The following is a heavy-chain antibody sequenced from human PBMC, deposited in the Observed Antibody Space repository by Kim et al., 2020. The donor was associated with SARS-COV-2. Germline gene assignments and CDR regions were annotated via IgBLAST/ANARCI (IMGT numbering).Heavy chain of an antibody. CDR1: GFTFSSYA. J-gene: IGHJ4*02. CDR3: ARDFLAATIGGDDY. Sequence: RGSLRLSCAASGFTFSSYAMHWVRQAPGKGLEWVAVISYDGSNKYYADSVKGRFTISRDNSKNTLYLQMNSLRAEDTAVYYCARDFLAATIGGDDYWGQG. CDR2: ISYDGSNK. V-gene: IGHV3-30-3*01. D-gene: IGHD5-12*01.